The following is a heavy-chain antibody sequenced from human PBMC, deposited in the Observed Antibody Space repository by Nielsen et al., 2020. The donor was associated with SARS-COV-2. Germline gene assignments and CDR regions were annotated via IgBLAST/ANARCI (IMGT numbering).Heavy chain of an antibody. CDR2: IDWDADK. CDR1: GFSLSTSGMR. V-gene: IGHV2-70*04. CDR3: ARTRSNMAAGPLDY. Sequence: SGPTLVKPTQTLTLTCTFSGFSLSTSGMRVIWIRQPPGKALEWLARIDWDADKFYSTSLKTRLTISKDTSKNQVVLTMTNMDPVDTATYYCARTRSNMAAGPLDYWGQGTLVTVSS. D-gene: IGHD6-13*01. J-gene: IGHJ4*02.